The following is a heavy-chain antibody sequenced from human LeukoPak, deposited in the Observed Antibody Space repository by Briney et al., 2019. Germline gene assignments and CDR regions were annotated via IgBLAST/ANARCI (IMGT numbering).Heavy chain of an antibody. CDR1: GYTFTGHY. J-gene: IGHJ4*02. V-gene: IGHV1-46*01. Sequence: ASVKVSCKASGYTFTGHYMHWVRQAPGQGLEWMGLIHPNDGDTKYAQEFQDRVTMTRDTSTSTVYMELSSLRSEDTAVYYCATYTQSGAQGVNDYWGQGTLVTVSS. CDR2: IHPNDGDT. D-gene: IGHD3-10*01. CDR3: ATYTQSGAQGVNDY.